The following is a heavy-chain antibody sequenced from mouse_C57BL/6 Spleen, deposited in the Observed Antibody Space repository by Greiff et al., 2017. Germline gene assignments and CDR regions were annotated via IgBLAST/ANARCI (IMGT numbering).Heavy chain of an antibody. Sequence: VQLQQSGAELVKPGASVKMSCKASGYTFTTYYMEWMKQNHGKSLEWIGNINPYNDDTRYNQKFKGKATLTVDKSSNTAYLELSRLPSADSAVYYGARSSAIGSCFDYWGQGTTLTVSS. CDR1: GYTFTTYY. V-gene: IGHV1-47*01. CDR2: INPYNDDT. J-gene: IGHJ2*01. D-gene: IGHD2-14*01. CDR3: ARSSAIGSCFDY.